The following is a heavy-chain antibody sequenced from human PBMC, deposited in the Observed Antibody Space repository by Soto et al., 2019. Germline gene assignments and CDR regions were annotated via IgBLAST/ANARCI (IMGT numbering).Heavy chain of an antibody. J-gene: IGHJ4*02. CDR1: GFTVSSNY. Sequence: PGGSLRLSCAASGFTVSSNYMSWVRQAPGKGLEWVANIKQDGSEKYYVDSVKGRFTISRDNAKNSLYLQMNSLRAEDTAVYYCARDLRFGILTGYYTPPAYWGQGTLVTVSS. CDR3: ARDLRFGILTGYYTPPAY. D-gene: IGHD3-9*01. V-gene: IGHV3-7*01. CDR2: IKQDGSEK.